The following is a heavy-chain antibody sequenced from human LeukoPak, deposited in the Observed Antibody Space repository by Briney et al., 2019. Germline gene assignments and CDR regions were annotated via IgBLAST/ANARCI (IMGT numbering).Heavy chain of an antibody. D-gene: IGHD3/OR15-3a*01. V-gene: IGHV3-7*02. CDR1: GFTFSRYW. CDR3: ARQGLYDSSDFWTFQH. Sequence: GGSLRLSCAASGFTFSRYWMSWVRQAPGKGLEWVANIKQDGSEKYYVDSVKGRFTISRDNAKNSLYLQMNSLRAEDTAVYYCARQGLYDSSDFWTFQHWGQGTLVTVSS. J-gene: IGHJ1*01. CDR2: IKQDGSEK.